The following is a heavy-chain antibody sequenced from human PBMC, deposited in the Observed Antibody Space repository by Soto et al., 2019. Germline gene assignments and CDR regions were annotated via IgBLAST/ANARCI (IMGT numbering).Heavy chain of an antibody. CDR2: FSFYGRRDNT. CDR1: GFTFSSYD. V-gene: IGHV3-23*01. CDR3: AKSLYNDNGGPKDH. Sequence: EVQLLESGGGLVQPGGSLRLSCVGSGFTFSSYDMTWVRQAPGKGLEWVSSFSFYGRRDNTYYADSVKGRFTISRDNSRNTMYLQMDNLRVEDTAVYYCAKSLYNDNGGPKDHWGQGTLVTVSS. D-gene: IGHD1-1*01. J-gene: IGHJ4*02.